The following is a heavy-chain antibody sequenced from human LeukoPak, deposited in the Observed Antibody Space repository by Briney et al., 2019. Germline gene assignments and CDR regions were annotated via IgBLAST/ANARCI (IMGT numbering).Heavy chain of an antibody. Sequence: PSETLSLTCTVSGGSISSYYWSWIRQPPGKGLEWIGYIYYSGSTNYNPSLKSRVTISVDASKNQFSPKLSSVTAADTAVYYCASATPGGNFDYWGQGTLVTVSS. CDR2: IYYSGST. CDR3: ASATPGGNFDY. CDR1: GGSISSYY. D-gene: IGHD4-23*01. V-gene: IGHV4-59*01. J-gene: IGHJ4*02.